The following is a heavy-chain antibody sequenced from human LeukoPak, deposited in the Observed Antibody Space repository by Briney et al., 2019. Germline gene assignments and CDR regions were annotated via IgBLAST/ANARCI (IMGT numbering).Heavy chain of an antibody. J-gene: IGHJ2*01. D-gene: IGHD3-10*01. Sequence: GASVKVSCKASGYTFTSYGISWVRQATGQGLEWMGWMNPNSGNTGYAQKFQGRVTMTRNTSISTAYLELSSLRSEDTAVYYCARASRGEFTPCRYFDLWGRGTLVTVSS. CDR2: MNPNSGNT. V-gene: IGHV1-8*02. CDR3: ARASRGEFTPCRYFDL. CDR1: GYTFTSYG.